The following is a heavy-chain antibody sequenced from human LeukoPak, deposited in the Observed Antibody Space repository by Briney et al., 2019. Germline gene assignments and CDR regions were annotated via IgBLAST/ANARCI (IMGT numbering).Heavy chain of an antibody. V-gene: IGHV3-20*04. D-gene: IGHD3-22*01. Sequence: PGGSLRLSCAASGFTFDDYGMSWVRQAPGKGLEWVSGINWDGGSTCYADSVKGRFTISRDNAKNSLYLQMNSLRAEDTALYYCARDTSSGYPSYYYYYMDVWGKGTTVTVSS. J-gene: IGHJ6*03. CDR1: GFTFDDYG. CDR3: ARDTSSGYPSYYYYYMDV. CDR2: INWDGGST.